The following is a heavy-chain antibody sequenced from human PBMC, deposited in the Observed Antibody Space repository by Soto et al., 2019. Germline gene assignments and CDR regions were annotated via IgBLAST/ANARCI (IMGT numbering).Heavy chain of an antibody. J-gene: IGHJ5*02. CDR3: ARGGLGYCSGGSCYFWFDP. D-gene: IGHD2-15*01. CDR2: MNPNSGNT. V-gene: IGHV1-8*01. Sequence: QVQLVQSGAEVKKPGASVKVSCKGSGYTFTSYDINWVRQATGQGLEWMGWMNPNSGNTGYAQKFQGRVTMTRNTSISTAYMELSSLRSEDTAVYYCARGGLGYCSGGSCYFWFDPWGQGTLVTVSS. CDR1: GYTFTSYD.